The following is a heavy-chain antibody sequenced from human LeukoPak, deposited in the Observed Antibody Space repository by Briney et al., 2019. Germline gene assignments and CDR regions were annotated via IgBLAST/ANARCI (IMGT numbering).Heavy chain of an antibody. J-gene: IGHJ4*02. V-gene: IGHV4-59*08. D-gene: IGHD6-6*01. CDR2: IYYSGST. CDR3: ARHEYIASYFAY. Sequence: SETLSLTCTVSGGSISSYYWSWIRQPPGKGLEWIGYIYYSGSTNYNPSLKSRVTISVDTSKNQFSLKLSSVTAADTAVYYCARHEYIASYFAYWGQGTLVTVSS. CDR1: GGSISSYY.